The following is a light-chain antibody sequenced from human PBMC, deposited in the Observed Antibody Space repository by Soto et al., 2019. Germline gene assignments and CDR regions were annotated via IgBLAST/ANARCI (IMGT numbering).Light chain of an antibody. CDR2: GAF. V-gene: IGKV3-20*01. J-gene: IGKJ1*01. CDR3: QQYGSSTRT. CDR1: QSVSRY. Sequence: IVLTQSPATLSLSPGERATLSCRASQSVSRYLAWYQQKPGQAPRLLIYGAFNRAGGVPDRFSGSVSGTDGTTTISRLEKEDGAVYYCQQYGSSTRTFGQGTKVDIK.